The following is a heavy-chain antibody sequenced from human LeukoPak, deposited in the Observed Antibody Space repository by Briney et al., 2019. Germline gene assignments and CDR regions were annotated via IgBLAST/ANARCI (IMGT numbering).Heavy chain of an antibody. CDR2: INPNSGGT. CDR1: GYTFTSYD. CDR3: ARDYCSGGSCYSKYYFDD. D-gene: IGHD2-15*01. J-gene: IGHJ4*02. Sequence: ASVKVSCKASGYTFTSYDINWVRQATGQGLEWRGWINPNSGGTNYAQKFQGWVTMTRDTSISTAYMELSRLRSDDAAVYYCARDYCSGGSCYSKYYFDDCGQGTLVTVSS. V-gene: IGHV1-2*04.